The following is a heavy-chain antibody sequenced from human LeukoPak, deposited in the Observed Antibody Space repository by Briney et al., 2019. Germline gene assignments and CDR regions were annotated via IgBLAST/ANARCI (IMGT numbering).Heavy chain of an antibody. CDR3: ARHAERRWEPHTWFDP. Sequence: PSETLSFTCTVSGGSINSSSYYWRWIRQPPGKGLESIASTYYRRSTYYYPSRNGRFSVSAVTSKHQLSRRLSSVTAADTAVYYCARHAERRWEPHTWFDPWGHGTLVTVSS. V-gene: IGHV4-39*01. J-gene: IGHJ5*02. D-gene: IGHD1-26*01. CDR2: TYYRRST. CDR1: GGSINSSSYY.